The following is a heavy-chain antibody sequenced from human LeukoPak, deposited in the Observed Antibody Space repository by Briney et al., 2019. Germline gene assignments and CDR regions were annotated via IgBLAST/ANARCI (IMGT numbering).Heavy chain of an antibody. CDR1: GYTFTSYG. V-gene: IGHV1-18*01. D-gene: IGHD1-1*01. Sequence: ASVKVSCKASGYTFTSYGISWVRQAPGQGLEWMGWISAYNGNTNYAQKLQGRVTMTTDTSTSTAYMELRSLRSDDTAVYYCARDLERYPISGNDRYYYYYCMDVWGKGTTVTVSS. CDR2: ISAYNGNT. J-gene: IGHJ6*03. CDR3: ARDLERYPISGNDRYYYYYCMDV.